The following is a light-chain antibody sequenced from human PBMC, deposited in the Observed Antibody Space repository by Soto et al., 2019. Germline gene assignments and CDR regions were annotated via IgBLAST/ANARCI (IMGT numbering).Light chain of an antibody. CDR1: QSVSSSY. V-gene: IGKV3-20*01. CDR2: GAS. J-gene: IGKJ5*01. Sequence: EIVLTQSPGTLSLSPGERATLSCRASQSVSSSYLAWYQQKPGQAPSLLIYGASSRATGIPDRFSGSGSGTDFTLTISRLEPEDFAVYYCQQYGSSPQGITFGQGTRLEIK. CDR3: QQYGSSPQGIT.